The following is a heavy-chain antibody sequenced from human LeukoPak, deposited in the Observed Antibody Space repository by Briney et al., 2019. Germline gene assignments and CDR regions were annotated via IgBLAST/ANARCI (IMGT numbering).Heavy chain of an antibody. CDR2: ISGDGGST. J-gene: IGHJ3*02. V-gene: IGHV3-43*02. Sequence: GGSLRLSCAASGFTFDDYAMHWVRQAPGKGLEWVSLISGDGGSTYYADSVKGRFTISRDNSKYTLFLQMNSLRAEDTAVYYCARDPNGDYIGAFDMWGPGTMVTVSS. CDR1: GFTFDDYA. CDR3: ARDPNGDYIGAFDM. D-gene: IGHD4-17*01.